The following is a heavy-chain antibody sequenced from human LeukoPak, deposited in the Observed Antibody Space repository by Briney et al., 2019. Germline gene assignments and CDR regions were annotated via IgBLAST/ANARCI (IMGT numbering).Heavy chain of an antibody. V-gene: IGHV4-34*01. Sequence: PSETLSLTCAVYGGFFSGYYWGWIRQPPGKGLEWIGSIYHSGSTYYNPSLKSRVTISVDTSKNQFSLKLSSVTAADTAVYYCASSGSYRMAFDYWGQGTLVTVSS. D-gene: IGHD1-26*01. CDR2: IYHSGST. CDR1: GGFFSGYY. J-gene: IGHJ4*02. CDR3: ASSGSYRMAFDY.